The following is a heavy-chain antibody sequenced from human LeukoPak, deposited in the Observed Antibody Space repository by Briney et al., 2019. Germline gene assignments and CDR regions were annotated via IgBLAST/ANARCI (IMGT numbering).Heavy chain of an antibody. CDR2: IYYSGST. Sequence: SETLSLTCTVSSGSISSYYWCWIRQPPGKGLEWIGNIYYSGSTNYSPSLKSRVTISVDTSKNQFSLKLTSVTAADTAVYFCARAVSYYGLFYFDYWGQGTLVTVSS. CDR3: ARAVSYYGLFYFDY. J-gene: IGHJ4*02. D-gene: IGHD2/OR15-2a*01. V-gene: IGHV4-59*01. CDR1: SGSISSYY.